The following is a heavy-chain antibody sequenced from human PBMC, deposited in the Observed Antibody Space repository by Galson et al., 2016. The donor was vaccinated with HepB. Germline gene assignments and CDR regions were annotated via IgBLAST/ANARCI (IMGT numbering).Heavy chain of an antibody. V-gene: IGHV3-30*03. CDR1: GVIFSDHA. CDR2: TSSDGSNE. J-gene: IGHJ4*02. D-gene: IGHD6-13*01. Sequence: SLRLSCAISGVIFSDHAMHWVRQAPGQGLEWVAVTSSDGSNEYYADSVKGRFAISRDNAKNSLYLQMNSLRAEDTAVYYCARDGGIAAAGTFDYWGQGALVTVSS. CDR3: ARDGGIAAAGTFDY.